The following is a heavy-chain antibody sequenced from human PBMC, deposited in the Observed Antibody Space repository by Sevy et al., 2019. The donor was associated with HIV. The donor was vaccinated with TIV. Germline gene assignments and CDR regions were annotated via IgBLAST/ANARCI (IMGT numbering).Heavy chain of an antibody. CDR1: GFTFSGYA. Sequence: GGSLRLSCAASGFTFSGYAMNWVRQAPGKGLEWISAINGKGRSTHYADSVAGRLTISRDNSKNTLYLQMNSLRAEDTAVYYCAKTINSGGGVVPAANYYYYGLDVWGQGTTVTVSS. CDR2: INGKGRST. V-gene: IGHV3-23*01. J-gene: IGHJ6*02. D-gene: IGHD2-2*01. CDR3: AKTINSGGGVVPAANYYYYGLDV.